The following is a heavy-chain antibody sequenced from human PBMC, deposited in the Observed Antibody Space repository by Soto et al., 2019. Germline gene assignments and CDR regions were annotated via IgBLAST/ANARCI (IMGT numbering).Heavy chain of an antibody. Sequence: SETLSLTCTVSGGSISSSSYYWGWIRQPPGKGLEWIGSIYYSGSTYYNPSLKSRVTISVDTSKNQFSLKLSSVTAADTAVYYCARHHSVAGSCNEDYWGQGTLVTVSS. CDR3: ARHHSVAGSCNEDY. CDR1: GGSISSSSYY. CDR2: IYYSGST. D-gene: IGHD2-15*01. J-gene: IGHJ4*02. V-gene: IGHV4-39*01.